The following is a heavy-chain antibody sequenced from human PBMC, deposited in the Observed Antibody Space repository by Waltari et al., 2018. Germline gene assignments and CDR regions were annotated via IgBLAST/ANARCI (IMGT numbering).Heavy chain of an antibody. V-gene: IGHV3-23*03. CDR2: IYSDGINT. J-gene: IGHJ4*02. CDR1: GFTFNNKA. CDR3: AKDETRGTGIFDY. Sequence: EVQLLESGGGWVQHGGSLRIACADSGFTFNNKALSWVLQAPGKGLELVSFIYSDGINTYYADSVKGRFTISRDNSKNTLYLQMNSLRAEDTAVYYCAKDETRGTGIFDYWVQGTLVTVSS. D-gene: IGHD3-16*01.